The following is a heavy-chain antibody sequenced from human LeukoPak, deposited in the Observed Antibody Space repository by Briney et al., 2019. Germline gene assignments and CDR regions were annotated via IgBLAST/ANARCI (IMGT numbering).Heavy chain of an antibody. V-gene: IGHV4-34*01. Sequence: SQTLSLTCAVFGGSFSGYSWNWIRQPPGKGLEWIGSIYYAGSTYYNPSLKSRVTISVDTSKNQFSLKVTSVTAAETAVYYCARRHIVGDTTVDYWGQGTLVTVSS. J-gene: IGHJ4*02. CDR1: GGSFSGYS. CDR3: ARRHIVGDTTVDY. CDR2: IYYAGST. D-gene: IGHD1-26*01.